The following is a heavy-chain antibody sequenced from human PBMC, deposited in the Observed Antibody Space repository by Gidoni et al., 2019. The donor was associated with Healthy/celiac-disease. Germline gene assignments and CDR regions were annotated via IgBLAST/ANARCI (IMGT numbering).Heavy chain of an antibody. Sequence: EVQLVESGGGLVQPGGSLKLSCAASGFTFSGSAMHWVRQASGKGLEWVGRIRSKANSDATAYAASVKGRFTISRDDSKNTAYLQMNSLKTEDTAVYYCTRAATIEGFDIWGQGTMVTVSS. CDR2: IRSKANSDAT. V-gene: IGHV3-73*02. CDR3: TRAATIEGFDI. J-gene: IGHJ3*02. CDR1: GFTFSGSA. D-gene: IGHD6-25*01.